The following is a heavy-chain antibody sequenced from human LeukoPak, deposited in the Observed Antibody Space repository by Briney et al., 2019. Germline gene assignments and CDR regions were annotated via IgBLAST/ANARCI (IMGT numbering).Heavy chain of an antibody. D-gene: IGHD3-3*01. CDR1: GGSISSGSYY. Sequence: PSQTLSLTCTVSGGSISSGSYYWSWIRQPAGKGLEWIGRIYTSGSTNYNPSLKSRVTISVDTSKNQFSLKLSSVTAADTAVYYCARLFWSGYYVDYWGQGTLVTVSS. V-gene: IGHV4-61*02. J-gene: IGHJ4*02. CDR2: IYTSGST. CDR3: ARLFWSGYYVDY.